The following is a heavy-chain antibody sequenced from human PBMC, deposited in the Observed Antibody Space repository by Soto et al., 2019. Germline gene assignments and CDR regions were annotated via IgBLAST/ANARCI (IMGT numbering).Heavy chain of an antibody. CDR1: GGSISSYH. Sequence: SETLSLTCTVSGGSISSYHWSWIRQPPGKGLEWIGYIYYSEGTNYNPSLKSRVTISVDTSKHQFSLKLSSVTAADTAVYYCARQVGNYFDYWGQGTLVTVSS. CDR3: ARQVGNYFDY. D-gene: IGHD1-26*01. CDR2: IYYSEGT. J-gene: IGHJ4*02. V-gene: IGHV4-59*08.